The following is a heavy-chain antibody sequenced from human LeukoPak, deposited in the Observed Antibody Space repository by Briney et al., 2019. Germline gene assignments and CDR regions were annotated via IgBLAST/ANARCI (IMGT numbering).Heavy chain of an antibody. V-gene: IGHV3-48*03. Sequence: GGSLRLSCAASGFTFSSYEMNWVRHAPGKGLEWVSYISSSGTTIYYADSVKGRFTISRDKAKNSLYLQMNNLRADDTAVYYCARDSGYSAFDYWGQGTLVTVSS. CDR2: ISSSGTTI. CDR1: GFTFSSYE. D-gene: IGHD5-12*01. CDR3: ARDSGYSAFDY. J-gene: IGHJ4*02.